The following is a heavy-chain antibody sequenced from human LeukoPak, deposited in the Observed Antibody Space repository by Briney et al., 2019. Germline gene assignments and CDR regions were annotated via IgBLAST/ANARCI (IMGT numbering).Heavy chain of an antibody. J-gene: IGHJ2*01. Sequence: PSQTLSLTCTVSGGSISSGSYYWNWIRQPAGKGLEWIGRIYTSGSTNYNPSLKSRVTISVDTSKNQFSLKLSSVTAADTAVYYCARDHYDILTGYLRNWYFDLWGRGTLVTVSS. CDR3: ARDHYDILTGYLRNWYFDL. CDR1: GGSISSGSYY. CDR2: IYTSGST. D-gene: IGHD3-9*01. V-gene: IGHV4-61*02.